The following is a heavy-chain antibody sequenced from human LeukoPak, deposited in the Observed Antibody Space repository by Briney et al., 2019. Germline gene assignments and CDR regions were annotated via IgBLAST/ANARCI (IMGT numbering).Heavy chain of an antibody. CDR1: GITFSSHA. CDR3: AKSVGYYYGSGSYYNFPDY. J-gene: IGHJ4*02. D-gene: IGHD3-10*01. V-gene: IGHV3-23*01. Sequence: GGSLRLSCAASGITFSSHAMTWVRQAPGKGLEWVAAIRGNGATTDYADSVKGRFTISRDNSKNTLYLQMNSLRAEDTAVYYCAKSVGYYYGSGSYYNFPDYWGQGTLATVSS. CDR2: IRGNGATT.